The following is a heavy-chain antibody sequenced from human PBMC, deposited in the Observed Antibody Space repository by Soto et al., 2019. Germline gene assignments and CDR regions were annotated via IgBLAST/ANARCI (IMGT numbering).Heavy chain of an antibody. Sequence: GGSLRLSCAASGFTFSSYAMSWVRQAPGKGLEWVSAISGSGGSTYYADSVKGRFTISRDNSKNTLYLQMNSLRAEDTAVYYFAKDTPNYYGSGTPFAYGMDVWGQRTTVTVSS. D-gene: IGHD3-10*01. CDR3: AKDTPNYYGSGTPFAYGMDV. J-gene: IGHJ6*02. CDR1: GFTFSSYA. V-gene: IGHV3-23*01. CDR2: ISGSGGST.